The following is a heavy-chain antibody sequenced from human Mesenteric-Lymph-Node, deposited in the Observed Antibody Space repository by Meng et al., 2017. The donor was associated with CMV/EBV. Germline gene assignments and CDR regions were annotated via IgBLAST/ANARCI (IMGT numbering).Heavy chain of an antibody. D-gene: IGHD3-22*01. J-gene: IGHJ5*02. Sequence: GESLKISCAASGFTFSSYSMNWVRQAPGKGLEWVSTISGSGSSTYYADSVKGRFTISRDNSKNTLYLQMNSLRAEDTAVYYCAKLYDSSGGWFDPWGQGTLVTVSS. V-gene: IGHV3-23*01. CDR1: GFTFSSYS. CDR3: AKLYDSSGGWFDP. CDR2: ISGSGSST.